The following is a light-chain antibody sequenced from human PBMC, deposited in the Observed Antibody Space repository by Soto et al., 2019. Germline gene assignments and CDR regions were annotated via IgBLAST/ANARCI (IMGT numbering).Light chain of an antibody. J-gene: IGKJ5*01. Sequence: DIQMTQSPSTLSASVGDRVTITCRASQSISNLLAWYQQKPGRAPTLLIYKASTLEVGVPSRFSGSGSGTEFTLTISSLPPDDSTTYYCQQYNSYPLTFGQGTRLVFK. CDR3: QQYNSYPLT. CDR2: KAS. CDR1: QSISNL. V-gene: IGKV1-5*03.